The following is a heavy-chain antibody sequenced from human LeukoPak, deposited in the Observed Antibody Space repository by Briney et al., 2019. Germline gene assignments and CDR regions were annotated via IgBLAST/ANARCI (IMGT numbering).Heavy chain of an antibody. CDR3: ARDDCSGGSCYSARYYYMDV. D-gene: IGHD2-15*01. Sequence: ASVKVSCKASGYTFTGYYMHWVRQAPGQGLEWMGWINPNSGGTNYAQKFQGRVTMTRDTSISTAYMELSRLRSDDTAVYYCARDDCSGGSCYSARYYYMDVWGKGTTVTVSS. CDR1: GYTFTGYY. V-gene: IGHV1-2*02. J-gene: IGHJ6*03. CDR2: INPNSGGT.